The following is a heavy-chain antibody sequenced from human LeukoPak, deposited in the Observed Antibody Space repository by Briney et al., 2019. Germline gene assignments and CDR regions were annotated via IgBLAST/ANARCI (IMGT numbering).Heavy chain of an antibody. CDR1: GYTFTSYD. D-gene: IGHD3-22*01. CDR2: MNPNSGNT. V-gene: IGHV1-8*01. J-gene: IGHJ4*02. Sequence: GASVKVSCKASGYTFTSYDINWVRQATGQGLEWMGWMNPNSGNTGYAQKFQGRVTMTRNTSISTAYMELSSLRSEDTAVYYCARWGPHSYYYDSSRSIYYFDYWGQGTLVTVSS. CDR3: ARWGPHSYYYDSSRSIYYFDY.